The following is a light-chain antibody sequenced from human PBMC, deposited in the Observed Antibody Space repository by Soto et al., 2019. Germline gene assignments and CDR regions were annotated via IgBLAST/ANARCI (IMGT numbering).Light chain of an antibody. Sequence: EIVLTQSPATLSLSPGARATLSCRASQSVSSYLAWYQQKPCQAHRLLIYDASNRATGIPARFSGSGCGTDFTLTISSLEPEDFAVYYCQQRSNWPTWTFGQGTKVDIK. CDR1: QSVSSY. J-gene: IGKJ1*01. CDR2: DAS. V-gene: IGKV3-11*01. CDR3: QQRSNWPTWT.